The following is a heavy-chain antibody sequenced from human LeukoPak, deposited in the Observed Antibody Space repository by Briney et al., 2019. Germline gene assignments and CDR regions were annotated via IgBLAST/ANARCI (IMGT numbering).Heavy chain of an antibody. CDR3: AKVRANFNWYFDL. V-gene: IGHV3-9*01. CDR2: ISWDSDSI. D-gene: IGHD4/OR15-4a*01. CDR1: GFSFDDYA. J-gene: IGHJ2*01. Sequence: GRSLRLSCAASGFSFDDYAIHWVRQAPGKGLEWVSGISWDSDSIDYAGFVQGRFTISRDNANNSLYLQMNSLRPEDTALYYCAKVRANFNWYFDLWGRGTLVTVSS.